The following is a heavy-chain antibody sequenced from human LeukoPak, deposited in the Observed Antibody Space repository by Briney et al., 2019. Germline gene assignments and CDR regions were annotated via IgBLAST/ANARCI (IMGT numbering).Heavy chain of an antibody. CDR2: IVPDGRDT. CDR1: GYTFTAHH. Sequence: ASVKVSCKASGYTFTAHHIHWGRQAPGQGREWRGWIVPDGRDTKYAEKFQGRMTLTVDTSITTAYMELHSLTSDDTAVYYCSGRYGPGPVWGQGTLITASS. J-gene: IGHJ4*02. V-gene: IGHV1-2*02. D-gene: IGHD3-10*01. CDR3: SGRYGPGPV.